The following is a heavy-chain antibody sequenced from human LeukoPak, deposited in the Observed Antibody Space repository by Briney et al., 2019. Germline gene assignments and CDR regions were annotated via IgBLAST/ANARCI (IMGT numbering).Heavy chain of an antibody. CDR2: IYTSGNT. V-gene: IGHV4-4*07. J-gene: IGHJ4*02. D-gene: IGHD3-10*01. CDR3: ARTALKTYYYGSGSYYLFDY. Sequence: SETLSLTCSVSGASISSYYWSWIRQPAGKGLERIGRIYTSGNTNYNPSLKSRVTMSVDTSKNQFSLKLSSVTSADTAVYYCARTALKTYYYGSGSYYLFDYWGQGTLVTVSS. CDR1: GASISSYY.